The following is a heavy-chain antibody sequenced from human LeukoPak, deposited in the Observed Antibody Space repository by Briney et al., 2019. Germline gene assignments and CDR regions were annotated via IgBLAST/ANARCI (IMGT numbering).Heavy chain of an antibody. J-gene: IGHJ4*02. D-gene: IGHD3-9*01. Sequence: GESLMISCKGSGYSFTSYWIGWVRQMPGKGLEWMGIIYPGDSDTRYSPSFQGQVTISADKSISTAYLQWSSLKASDTAMYYYARAGEYYDILTGSRFDYWGQGTLVTVSS. CDR1: GYSFTSYW. CDR3: ARAGEYYDILTGSRFDY. CDR2: IYPGDSDT. V-gene: IGHV5-51*01.